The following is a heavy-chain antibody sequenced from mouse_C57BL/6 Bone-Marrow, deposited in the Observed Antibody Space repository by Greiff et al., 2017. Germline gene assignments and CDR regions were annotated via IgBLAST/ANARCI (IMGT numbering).Heavy chain of an antibody. V-gene: IGHV7-3*01. Sequence: EVMLVESGGGLVQPGGSLSLSCAASGFTFTDYYMSWVRQPPGKALEWLGFIRNKANGYTTEYSASVKGRFTISRDNSQSILYLQMNALRAEDSATDYCARYGRLRRGYYFDYWGQGTTLTVSS. D-gene: IGHD2-4*01. CDR1: GFTFTDYY. CDR3: ARYGRLRRGYYFDY. J-gene: IGHJ2*01. CDR2: IRNKANGYTT.